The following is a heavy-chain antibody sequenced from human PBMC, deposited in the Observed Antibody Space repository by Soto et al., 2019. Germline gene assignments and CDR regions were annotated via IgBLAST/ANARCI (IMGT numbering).Heavy chain of an antibody. CDR3: ARERGEGSGYDMDV. J-gene: IGHJ6*02. Sequence: SVKGRFRISRDNAKNSLYLQMNSLRAEDTAVYYCARERGEGSGYDMDVWGQGTTVTVFS. D-gene: IGHD3-16*01. V-gene: IGHV3-21*01.